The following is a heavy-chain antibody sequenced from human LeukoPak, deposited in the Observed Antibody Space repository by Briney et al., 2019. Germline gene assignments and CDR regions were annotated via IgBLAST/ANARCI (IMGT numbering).Heavy chain of an antibody. J-gene: IGHJ4*02. Sequence: PSETLSLTCTVSGGSISSGSYYWSWIRQPAGKGLEWIGRIYTSGSTNYNPSLKSRVTISVDTSKNQFSLKLSSVTAADTAVYYCARDRGDGDYYDSSGHDYWGQGTLVTVSS. V-gene: IGHV4-61*02. CDR3: ARDRGDGDYYDSSGHDY. CDR2: IYTSGST. D-gene: IGHD3-22*01. CDR1: GGSISSGSYY.